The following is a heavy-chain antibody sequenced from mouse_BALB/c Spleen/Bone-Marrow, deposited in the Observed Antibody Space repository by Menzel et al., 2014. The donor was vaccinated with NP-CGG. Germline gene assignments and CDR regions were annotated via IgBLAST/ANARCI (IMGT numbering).Heavy chain of an antibody. J-gene: IGHJ2*01. Sequence: EVNVVESGGGLVKPGGSLKLSCAASGFTFSDYYMYWVRRTPEKRLEWVATISDGGSYTYYPDSVKGRFTISRDNAKNNLYLQMSSLKSEDTAMYYCARVSYDYFDYWGQGTTLTVSS. V-gene: IGHV5-4*02. CDR2: ISDGGSYT. CDR3: ARVSYDYFDY. CDR1: GFTFSDYY. D-gene: IGHD2-4*01.